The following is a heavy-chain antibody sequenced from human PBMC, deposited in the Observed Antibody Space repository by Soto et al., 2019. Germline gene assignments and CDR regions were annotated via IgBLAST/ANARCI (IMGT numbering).Heavy chain of an antibody. CDR2: IGGSGIDT. J-gene: IGHJ4*02. D-gene: IGHD5-12*01. CDR3: AKKREAYNYFMDY. Sequence: GGSLRLSCAASGFTFSSNAMGWVRQAPGKGLEWVSAIGGSGIDTHFADSVKGRFTISRDNSKNTLYLQMNSLRVEDTALYYCAKKREAYNYFMDYWGQGTLGTVSS. CDR1: GFTFSSNA. V-gene: IGHV3-23*01.